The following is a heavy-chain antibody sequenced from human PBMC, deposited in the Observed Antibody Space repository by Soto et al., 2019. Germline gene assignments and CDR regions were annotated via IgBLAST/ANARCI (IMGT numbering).Heavy chain of an antibody. J-gene: IGHJ3*02. CDR3: ARGDFMITFGGVIVPEAFDI. D-gene: IGHD3-16*02. CDR1: GFTFSSYS. Sequence: GGSLRLSCAASGFTFSSYSMNWVRQAPGKGLEWVSSISSSSSYIYYADSVKGRFTISRDNAKNSLYLQMNSLRAEDKAVYYCARGDFMITFGGVIVPEAFDIWGQGTMVTVSS. CDR2: ISSSSSYI. V-gene: IGHV3-21*01.